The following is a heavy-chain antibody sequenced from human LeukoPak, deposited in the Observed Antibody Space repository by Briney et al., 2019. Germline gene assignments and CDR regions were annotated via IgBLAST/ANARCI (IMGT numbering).Heavy chain of an antibody. CDR1: GGSISSYY. CDR2: IYYSGST. CDR3: ARKHYDILTGYQFFDY. V-gene: IGHV4-59*01. Sequence: SETLPLTCTVSGGSISSYYWSWIRQPPGKGLEWIGYIYYSGSTNYNPSLKSRVTISVDTSKNQFSLKLSSVTAADTAVYYCARKHYDILTGYQFFDYWGQGTLVTVSS. D-gene: IGHD3-9*01. J-gene: IGHJ4*02.